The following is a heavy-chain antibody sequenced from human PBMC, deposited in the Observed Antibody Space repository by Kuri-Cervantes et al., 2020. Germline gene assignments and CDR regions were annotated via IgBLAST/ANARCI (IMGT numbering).Heavy chain of an antibody. Sequence: GSLRLSCKGSGYSFTSYWIGWVRQMPGKGLEWMGIIYPGDSDTRYSPSFQGQVTISADKSISTAYLQWSSLKASDTAMYYCARSRYGSYNAAFDIWGQGTMVTVSS. CDR3: ARSRYGSYNAAFDI. CDR1: GYSFTSYW. CDR2: IYPGDSDT. D-gene: IGHD3-10*01. J-gene: IGHJ3*02. V-gene: IGHV5-51*01.